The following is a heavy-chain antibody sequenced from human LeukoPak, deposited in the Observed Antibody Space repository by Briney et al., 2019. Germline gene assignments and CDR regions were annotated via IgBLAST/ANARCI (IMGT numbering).Heavy chain of an antibody. J-gene: IGHJ4*02. V-gene: IGHV3-23*01. Sequence: QPGGSLRLSCAAAGLTFSKYAMSWVRQAPGKRLEWVSGISGSGGGPYYADSVKGRFTISRDNSKNTLYLQMNSLRADDTAVYYCARDRDGTGNYPLDYWGQGTLVIVSS. CDR3: ARDRDGTGNYPLDY. CDR1: GLTFSKYA. D-gene: IGHD3-10*01. CDR2: ISGSGGGP.